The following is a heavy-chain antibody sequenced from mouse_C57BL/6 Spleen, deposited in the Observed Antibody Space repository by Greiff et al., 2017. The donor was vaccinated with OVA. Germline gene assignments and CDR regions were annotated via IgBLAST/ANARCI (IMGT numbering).Heavy chain of an antibody. D-gene: IGHD4-1*01. CDR2: ISYDGSN. CDR3: ARKLGWGDY. CDR1: GYSITSGYY. Sequence: EVQRVESGPGLVKPSQSLSLTCSVTGYSITSGYYWNWIRQFPGNKLEWMGYISYDGSNNYNPSLKNRISITRDTSKNQFFLKLNSVTTEDTATYYCARKLGWGDYWGQGTSVTVSS. V-gene: IGHV3-6*01. J-gene: IGHJ4*01.